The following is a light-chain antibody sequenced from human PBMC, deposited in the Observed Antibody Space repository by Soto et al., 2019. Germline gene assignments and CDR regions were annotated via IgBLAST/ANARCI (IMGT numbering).Light chain of an antibody. V-gene: IGKV1-33*01. CDR2: DAS. J-gene: IGKJ1*01. Sequence: DIQMTQYPSSLSASVGDRVTITCQASQDISDHLNWYQHIPGKAPRLLMYDASSLEAGVPLRFRGSGSGTDFTFTIVSLQPEDIATYYCQQHDDLPWTFGQGTKVDIK. CDR1: QDISDH. CDR3: QQHDDLPWT.